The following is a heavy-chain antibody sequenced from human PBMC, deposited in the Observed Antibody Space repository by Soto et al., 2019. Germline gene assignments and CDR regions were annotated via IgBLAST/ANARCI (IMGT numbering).Heavy chain of an antibody. CDR3: ARLNYYGSGSSNYDY. CDR2: IYYSGNT. Sequence: QLQLQESGPGLVKPSETLSLTCSVSGGSISSSSYHWGWVRQPPGKGLEWIGSIYYSGNTYYNPSLKSRVAISVDTSKNQFSLKLSSVTAADTAMYYCARLNYYGSGSSNYDYWGQGTLVTVSS. J-gene: IGHJ4*02. V-gene: IGHV4-39*01. CDR1: GGSISSSSYH. D-gene: IGHD3-10*01.